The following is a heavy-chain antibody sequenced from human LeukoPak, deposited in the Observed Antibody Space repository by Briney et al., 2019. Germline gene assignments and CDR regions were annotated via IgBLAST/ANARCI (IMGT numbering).Heavy chain of an antibody. V-gene: IGHV4-34*01. CDR3: ARRGYSGYDYVSYWFDP. CDR1: GGSFSGYY. CDR2: INHSGST. J-gene: IGHJ5*02. Sequence: ASETLSLTCAVYGGSFSGYYWSWIRQPPGKGLEWIGEINHSGSTNYNPSLKSRVTISVDTSKNQFSLKLSSVTAADTAVYYCARRGYSGYDYVSYWFDPWGQGTLVTVSS. D-gene: IGHD5-12*01.